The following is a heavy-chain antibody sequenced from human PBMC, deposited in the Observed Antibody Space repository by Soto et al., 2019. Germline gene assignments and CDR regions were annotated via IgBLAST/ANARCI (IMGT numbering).Heavy chain of an antibody. CDR1: GFTFSNYA. CDR2: ISYDGSNK. CDR3: ARAVFNYYFAS. Sequence: QVQVVESGGGVVQPGRSLRLSCAASGFTFSNYAMHWVRQAPGKGLEWVAVISYDGSNKYYADSVKGRLTISRDNSKNTVYLQLNSLRAEDRAVYFCARAVFNYYFASGALGTLVPVSS. V-gene: IGHV3-30-3*01. J-gene: IGHJ4*02.